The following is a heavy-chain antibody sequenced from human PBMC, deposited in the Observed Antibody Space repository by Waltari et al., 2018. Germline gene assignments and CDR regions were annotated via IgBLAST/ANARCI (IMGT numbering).Heavy chain of an antibody. CDR1: GGSFSGYY. J-gene: IGHJ4*02. CDR2: INHSGST. CDR3: ARARWGYGGNRRPFDY. Sequence: QVQLQQWGAGLLKPSETLSLTCAVYGGSFSGYYWSWIRQPPGKGLELIGEINHSGSTNYNPSLKSRVTISVDTSKNQFSLKLSSVTAADTAVYYCARARWGYGGNRRPFDYWGQGTLVTVSS. V-gene: IGHV4-34*01. D-gene: IGHD4-17*01.